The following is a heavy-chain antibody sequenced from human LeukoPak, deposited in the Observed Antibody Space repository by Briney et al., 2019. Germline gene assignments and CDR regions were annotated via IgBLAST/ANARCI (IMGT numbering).Heavy chain of an antibody. J-gene: IGHJ4*02. Sequence: ASVKVSCKVSGYTLTELSMHWVRQAPGKGLEWMGGFDPEDGETIYAQKFQGRVTMTEDTSTDTAYMELSSLRSEDTAVYYCATVCTGYFDWSPRYWGQGTLVTVSS. CDR3: ATVCTGYFDWSPRY. D-gene: IGHD3-9*01. CDR2: FDPEDGET. V-gene: IGHV1-24*01. CDR1: GYTLTELS.